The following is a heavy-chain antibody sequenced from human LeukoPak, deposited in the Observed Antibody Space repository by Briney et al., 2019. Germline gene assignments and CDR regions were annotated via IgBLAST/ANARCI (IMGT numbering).Heavy chain of an antibody. CDR2: IWYDGSNK. CDR1: GIPFSSFG. D-gene: IGHD4-17*01. CDR3: ARDGTVTAGPFDP. Sequence: GRSLRLSCAAPGIPFSSFGMHWLRQAPGKGLEWVAFIWYDGSNKYYADSVKGRFTISRDNSKNTLYLQMNSLTAEDTAEYYCARDGTVTAGPFDPWGGGTLVTVSS. V-gene: IGHV3-33*01. J-gene: IGHJ5*02.